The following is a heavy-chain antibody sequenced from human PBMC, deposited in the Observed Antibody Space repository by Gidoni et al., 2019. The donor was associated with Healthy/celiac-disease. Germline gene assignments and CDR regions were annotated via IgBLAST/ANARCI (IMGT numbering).Heavy chain of an antibody. V-gene: IGHV1-24*01. Sequence: QVQLVQSGAEVKKPGASVKVSCKVSGYTHTELAMPWVRQAPGKGLEWMGGFDPEDGETIYAQKFQGRVTMTEDTSTDTAYMELSSLRSEDTAVYYCATGRMEEEKLRYFDWYKNWDYWGQGTLVTVSS. J-gene: IGHJ4*02. CDR2: FDPEDGET. CDR3: ATGRMEEEKLRYFDWYKNWDY. D-gene: IGHD3-9*01. CDR1: GYTHTELA.